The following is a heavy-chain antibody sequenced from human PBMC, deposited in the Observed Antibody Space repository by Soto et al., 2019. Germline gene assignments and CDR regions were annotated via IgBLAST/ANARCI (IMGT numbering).Heavy chain of an antibody. Sequence: TLSLSCAVSGGSISSGGYSWSWIRQPPGKGLEWIGYIYHSGSTYYNPSLKSRVTISVDRSKNQFSLKLSSVTAADTAVYYCARGYCSGGSCYCDYWGQGTLVTVSS. CDR3: ARGYCSGGSCYCDY. CDR1: GGSISSGGYS. CDR2: IYHSGST. V-gene: IGHV4-30-2*01. D-gene: IGHD2-15*01. J-gene: IGHJ4*02.